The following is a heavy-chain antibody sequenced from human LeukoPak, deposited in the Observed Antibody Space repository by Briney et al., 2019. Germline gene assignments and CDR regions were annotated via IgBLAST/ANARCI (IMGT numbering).Heavy chain of an antibody. J-gene: IGHJ3*02. CDR2: VYHSGST. V-gene: IGHV4-4*02. CDR3: ARDTALFRAYDI. CDR1: GGSISSSHW. Sequence: PSGTLSLTCAVSGGSISSSHWWSWVRQPPGKGLEWIASVYHSGSTSYNPSLKSRLTISVHKSKNQFSLKLSSVTAADTAVYYCARDTALFRAYDIWGQGTLVTVSS.